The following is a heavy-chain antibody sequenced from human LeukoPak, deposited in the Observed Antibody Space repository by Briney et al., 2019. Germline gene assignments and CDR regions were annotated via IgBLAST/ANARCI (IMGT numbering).Heavy chain of an antibody. J-gene: IGHJ4*02. Sequence: TGGSLRLSCAASGFTFSSYSMNWVRQAPGKGLEWVSSITSSSSYIYYADSVKGRFTISRDNAKNSLYLQMNSLRAEDTAVYYCASLEWLFADFWGQGTLVTVSS. CDR2: ITSSSSYI. CDR1: GFTFSSYS. CDR3: ASLEWLFADF. V-gene: IGHV3-21*01. D-gene: IGHD3-3*01.